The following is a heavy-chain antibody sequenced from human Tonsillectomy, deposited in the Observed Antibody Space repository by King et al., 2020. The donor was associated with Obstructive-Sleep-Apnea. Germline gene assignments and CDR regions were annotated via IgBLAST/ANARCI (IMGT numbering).Heavy chain of an antibody. CDR3: ARLYGGNSLYFDY. CDR2: IYYRGHT. V-gene: IGHV4-59*11. J-gene: IGHJ4*02. CDR1: GGSISSHY. D-gene: IGHD4-23*01. Sequence: VQLQESGPGLVKPSETLSLTCTVSGGSISSHYWSWIRQPPGKGLGWIGYIYYRGHTYYTPSLKSRVTISVDTSKTQVSLKLNTVTAADTAVYYCARLYGGNSLYFDYWGQGTLVTVSS.